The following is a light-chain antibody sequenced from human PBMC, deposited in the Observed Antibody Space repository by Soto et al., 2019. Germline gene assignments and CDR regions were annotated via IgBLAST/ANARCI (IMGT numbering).Light chain of an antibody. CDR1: SGDIGGYNY. V-gene: IGLV2-14*03. J-gene: IGLJ2*01. CDR2: DVS. CDR3: SSYTSSKTLV. Sequence: QSALTQPASVSGSPGQSITISWTGTSGDIGGYNYVSWYQQHPGKAPKLIIYDVSNRPSGVSNRFSGSKSGNTASLAISGLQAEDEADYYCSSYTSSKTLVFGGGTKL.